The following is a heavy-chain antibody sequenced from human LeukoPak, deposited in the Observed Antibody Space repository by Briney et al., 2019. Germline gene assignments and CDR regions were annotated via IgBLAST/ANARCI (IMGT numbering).Heavy chain of an antibody. V-gene: IGHV3-23*01. CDR3: LPMVERTFDY. J-gene: IGHJ4*02. CDR1: GFIVSSTY. D-gene: IGHD3-10*01. Sequence: PGGSLRLSCAASGFIVSSTYMSWVRQTPGKGLEWVSAISGSGGSTYYADSVKGRFTISRDNSKNTLYLQMNSLRAEDTAVYYCLPMVERTFDYWGQGTLVTVSS. CDR2: ISGSGGST.